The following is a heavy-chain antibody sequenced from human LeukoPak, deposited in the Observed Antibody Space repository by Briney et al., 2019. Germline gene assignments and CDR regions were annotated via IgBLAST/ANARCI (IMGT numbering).Heavy chain of an antibody. CDR1: GFTFSTYA. D-gene: IGHD3-10*01. V-gene: IGHV3-30*02. CDR3: AKAPSGMVRGVIITWPLDY. J-gene: IGHJ4*02. CDR2: IRYDGSNK. Sequence: PGGSLRLSCAASGFTFSTYAMSWVRQAPGKGLEWVAFIRYDGSNKYYADSVKGRFTISRDNSKNTLYLQMNSLRAEDTAVYYCAKAPSGMVRGVIITWPLDYWGQGTLVTVSS.